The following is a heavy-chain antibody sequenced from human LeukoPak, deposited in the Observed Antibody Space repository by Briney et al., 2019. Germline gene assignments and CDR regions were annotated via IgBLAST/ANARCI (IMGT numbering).Heavy chain of an antibody. V-gene: IGHV3-21*01. Sequence: GGTLRLSCAASGFTFSNHGMNWVRQAPGKGLEWVSSISSSSSYIYYADSVKGRFTISRDNAENSLYLQMNSLRAEDTAVYYCARAYSSRGDYWGQGTLVTVSS. CDR3: ARAYSSRGDY. CDR1: GFTFSNHG. J-gene: IGHJ4*02. CDR2: ISSSSSYI. D-gene: IGHD6-13*01.